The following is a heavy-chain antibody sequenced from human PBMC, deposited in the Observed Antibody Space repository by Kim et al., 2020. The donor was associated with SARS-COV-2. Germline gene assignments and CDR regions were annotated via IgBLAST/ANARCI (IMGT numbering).Heavy chain of an antibody. Sequence: SETLSLTCTVSGGSISSYYWSWIRQPPGKGLEWIGYIYYSGSTNYNPSLKSRVTISVDTSKNQFSLKLSSVTAADTAVYYCAAGRSSWYDFHYWGQGTLVTVSS. J-gene: IGHJ4*02. CDR2: IYYSGST. V-gene: IGHV4-59*01. CDR1: GGSISSYY. D-gene: IGHD6-13*01. CDR3: AAGRSSWYDFHY.